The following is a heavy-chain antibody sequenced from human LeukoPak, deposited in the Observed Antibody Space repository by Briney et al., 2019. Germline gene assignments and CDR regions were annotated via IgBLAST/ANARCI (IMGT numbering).Heavy chain of an antibody. CDR1: GYTLTELS. Sequence: ASVKVSCKVSGYTLTELSMHWVRPAPGKGLEWMGGFDPEDGETIYAQKFQGRVTMTEDTSTDTAYMELSSLRSEDTAVYYCAPGPMPAAYFDYWGQGTLVTVSS. CDR3: APGPMPAAYFDY. CDR2: FDPEDGET. D-gene: IGHD2-2*01. J-gene: IGHJ4*02. V-gene: IGHV1-24*01.